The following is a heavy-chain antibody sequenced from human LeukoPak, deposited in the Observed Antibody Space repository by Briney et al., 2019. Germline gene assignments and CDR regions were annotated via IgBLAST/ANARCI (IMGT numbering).Heavy chain of an antibody. D-gene: IGHD3-3*01. CDR1: GGSISSSSYY. J-gene: IGHJ4*02. Sequence: SETLSLTCTVSGGSISSSSYYWGWIRQPPGKGLEWIGRIYYSGSTYYNPSLKSRVTISVDTSKNQFSLKLSSVTAADTAVYYCARVARFLGFGLNFDYWGQGTLVTVSS. CDR2: IYYSGST. CDR3: ARVARFLGFGLNFDY. V-gene: IGHV4-39*07.